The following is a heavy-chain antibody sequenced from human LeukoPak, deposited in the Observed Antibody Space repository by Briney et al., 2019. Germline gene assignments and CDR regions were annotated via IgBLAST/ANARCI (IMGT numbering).Heavy chain of an antibody. CDR3: ARARDGYYYGLDV. CDR1: GGSFSGYF. CDR2: INHSGGT. V-gene: IGHV4-34*01. D-gene: IGHD5-24*01. J-gene: IGHJ6*02. Sequence: SETLSLTCAVYGGSFSGYFWSWIRQPPGKGLEWIGEINHSGGTNYNPSLESRVTISLDTSKNQFSLKVNSVTAADTAVYYCARARDGYYYGLDVWGQGTTVTVSS.